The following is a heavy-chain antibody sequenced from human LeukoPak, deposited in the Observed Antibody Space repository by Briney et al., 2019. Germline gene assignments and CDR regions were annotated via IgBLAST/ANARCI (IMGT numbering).Heavy chain of an antibody. J-gene: IGHJ4*02. V-gene: IGHV1-18*01. CDR2: LSAYNGNT. Sequence: ASVKVCCKASGYTLTSYGISWLRQAHGHGLDWIGSLSAYNGNTNYAQKLQGRVTMTTDTSMSTAYMELRSLRSDDTAVYYCARVGDYYDSSGYHDYWGQGTLVTVSS. CDR1: GYTLTSYG. CDR3: ARVGDYYDSSGYHDY. D-gene: IGHD3-22*01.